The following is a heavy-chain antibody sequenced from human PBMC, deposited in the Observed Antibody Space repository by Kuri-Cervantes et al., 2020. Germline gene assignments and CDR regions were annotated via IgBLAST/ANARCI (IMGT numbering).Heavy chain of an antibody. CDR3: ARDRSGYSALRGWYFDL. V-gene: IGHV4-34*01. J-gene: IGHJ2*01. CDR2: INHSGRT. D-gene: IGHD3-10*01. CDR1: GVSFSDYY. Sequence: SETLSLTCAVYGVSFSDYYWSWIRQPPGKGLEWIGEINHSGRTNYNPSLKSRVTISVDTSKNQFSLKLSSVTAADTAVYYCARDRSGYSALRGWYFDLWGRGTLVTVSS.